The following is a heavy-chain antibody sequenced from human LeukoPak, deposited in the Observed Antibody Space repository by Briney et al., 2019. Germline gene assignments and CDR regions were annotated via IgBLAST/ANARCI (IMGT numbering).Heavy chain of an antibody. CDR1: GYTLTSYF. CDR2: MNPNGGST. V-gene: IGHV1-46*01. J-gene: IGHJ4*02. Sequence: ASVEVSCKASGYTLTSYFIHWVRQAPGQGLEWMGTMNPNGGSTSYAPKFQGRVTMTWDMSTSTVYMELSSLRSEDTAVYYCARAGRRLFGVVIPLSFDSWGQGALVTVSS. D-gene: IGHD3-3*01. CDR3: ARAGRRLFGVVIPLSFDS.